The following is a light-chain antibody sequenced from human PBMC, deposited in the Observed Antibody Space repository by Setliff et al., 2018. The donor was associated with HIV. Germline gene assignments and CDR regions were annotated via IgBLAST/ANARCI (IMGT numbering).Light chain of an antibody. J-gene: IGLJ1*01. CDR3: SSYTSSSTIYV. CDR2: DVS. CDR1: SSDVGGYNY. V-gene: IGLV2-14*01. Sequence: QSALAKPASVSESPGQSITISCTGTSSDVGGYNYVSWYQQHPGKAPKLMIYDVSKRPSGVSNRFSGSKSGNTASLAISVLQAEDEANYYCSSYTSSSTIYVFGTGTKVTVL.